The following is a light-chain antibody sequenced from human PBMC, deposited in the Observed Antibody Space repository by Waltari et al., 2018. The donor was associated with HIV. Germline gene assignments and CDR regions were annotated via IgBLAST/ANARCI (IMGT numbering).Light chain of an antibody. V-gene: IGKV4-1*01. CDR2: WAS. CDR1: QSLLYSS. Sequence: DVVGTQSPDSLAVSVGEGATPNCKSSQSLLYSSIAWYQQKPGQRPKLLIYWASTRESGVPDRFSGSGSGTDFTLTISNLQTEDVAVYYCQQYFTTPLYTFGQGTKVEIK. J-gene: IGKJ2*01. CDR3: QQYFTTPLYT.